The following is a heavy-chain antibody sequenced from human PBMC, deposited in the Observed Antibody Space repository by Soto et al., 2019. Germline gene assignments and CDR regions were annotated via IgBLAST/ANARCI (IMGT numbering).Heavy chain of an antibody. Sequence: GGSLRLSCAASGFTFSSYAMHWVRQAPGKGLEWVAVISYDGSNKYYADSVKGRFTISRDNSKNTLYLQMNSLRAEDTAVYYCARDRIMTTVTTFGSGAFDIPGQRTIVTVS. CDR1: GFTFSSYA. D-gene: IGHD4-4*01. CDR2: ISYDGSNK. V-gene: IGHV3-30-3*01. CDR3: ARDRIMTTVTTFGSGAFDI. J-gene: IGHJ3*02.